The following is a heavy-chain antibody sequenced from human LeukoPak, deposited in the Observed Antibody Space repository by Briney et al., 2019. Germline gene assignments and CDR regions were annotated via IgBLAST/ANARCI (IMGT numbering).Heavy chain of an antibody. J-gene: IGHJ6*03. Sequence: SQTLSLTCTVSGGSISSGDYYWSWIRQPPGKGLEWIGYIYYSGSTYYNPSLKSRLTISLDTSRTQLSLKLSSVTAADTAVYYCARGYYPPTYFYYMDVWGKGTTVTVSS. CDR3: ARGYYPPTYFYYMDV. V-gene: IGHV4-30-4*01. D-gene: IGHD2-15*01. CDR1: GGSISSGDYY. CDR2: IYYSGST.